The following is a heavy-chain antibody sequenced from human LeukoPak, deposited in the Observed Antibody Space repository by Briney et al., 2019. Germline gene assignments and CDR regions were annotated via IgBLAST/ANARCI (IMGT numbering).Heavy chain of an antibody. CDR3: VTGGHYFGT. CDR1: GFTFSNVW. D-gene: IGHD3-10*01. V-gene: IGHV3-15*01. J-gene: IGHJ5*02. Sequence: GGSLRLPCAASGFTFSNVWMSWVRQAPGKGLEWVGRIKRKSDGGTPDYAAPVKGRFTISRDDSINTLYLQMNSLKTDDTAVYHCVTGGHYFGTWGQGTLVTVSP. CDR2: IKRKSDGGTP.